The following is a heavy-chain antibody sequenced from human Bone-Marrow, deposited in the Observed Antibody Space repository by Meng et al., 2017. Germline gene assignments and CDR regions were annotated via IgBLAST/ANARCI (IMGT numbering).Heavy chain of an antibody. CDR3: ARAGNVGVGY. D-gene: IGHD3-16*01. V-gene: IGHV3-48*04. Sequence: GESLKISCAASGFTFSSYSMNWVRQAPGKGLEWVSYISSSGSTIYYADSVKGRFTISRDNAKNSLYLQMNSLRAEDTAVYYCARAGNVGVGYWGQGTLVTVSS. CDR2: ISSSGSTI. CDR1: GFTFSSYS. J-gene: IGHJ4*02.